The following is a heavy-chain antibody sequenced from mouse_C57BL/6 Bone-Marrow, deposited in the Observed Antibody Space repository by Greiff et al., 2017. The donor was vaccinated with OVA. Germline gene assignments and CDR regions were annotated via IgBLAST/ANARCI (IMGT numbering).Heavy chain of an antibody. CDR2: ISNGGGST. CDR3: ARQDYYGSYGRVWFAY. D-gene: IGHD1-1*01. CDR1: GFTFSDYY. J-gene: IGHJ3*01. V-gene: IGHV5-12*01. Sequence: EVKLQESGGGLVQPGGSLKLSCAASGFTFSDYYMYWVRQTPEKRLEWVAYISNGGGSTYYPDTVKGRFTISRDNAKNTLYLQMSRLKSEDTAMYYCARQDYYGSYGRVWFAYWGQGTLVTVSA.